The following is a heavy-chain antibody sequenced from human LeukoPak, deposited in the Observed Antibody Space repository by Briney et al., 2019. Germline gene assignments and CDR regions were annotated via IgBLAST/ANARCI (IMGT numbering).Heavy chain of an antibody. V-gene: IGHV1-2*02. J-gene: IGHJ4*02. CDR2: INPNSGGT. D-gene: IGHD3-3*01. Sequence: GASVKVSCKASGYTFTGYYMHWVRQAPGQGLEWMGWINPNSGGTNYAQKFQGRVTMTRDTSISTAYMELSRLRSDDTAVYYCARELLAAYYDFWSGSLNYFDYWGQGTLVTVSS. CDR3: ARELLAAYYDFWSGSLNYFDY. CDR1: GYTFTGYY.